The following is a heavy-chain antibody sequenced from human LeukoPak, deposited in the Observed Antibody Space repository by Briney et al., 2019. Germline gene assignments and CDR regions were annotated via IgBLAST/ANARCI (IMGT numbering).Heavy chain of an antibody. J-gene: IGHJ4*02. D-gene: IGHD6-6*01. Sequence: SETLSLTCAVYGGSFSGYYWSWIRQPPGKGLEWIGENNHSGSTNYNPSLKSRVTISVDTSKNQFSLKLSSVTAADTAVYYCARVSVAARPGYWGQGTLVTVSS. CDR2: NNHSGST. CDR1: GGSFSGYY. CDR3: ARVSVAARPGY. V-gene: IGHV4-34*01.